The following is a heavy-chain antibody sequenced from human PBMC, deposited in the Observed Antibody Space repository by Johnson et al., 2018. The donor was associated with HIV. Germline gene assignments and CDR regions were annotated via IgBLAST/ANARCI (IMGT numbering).Heavy chain of an antibody. CDR1: GFTFGDYA. V-gene: IGHV3-49*03. CDR2: IRSKAYGGTE. D-gene: IGHD3-10*01. CDR3: TRFSPGDGFDI. Sequence: VQLVESGGGLVQPGRSLRLSCTGSGFTFGDYAMSWFRQAPGKGLEWVGFIRSKAYGGTEEYAASLKDRFSISREDSKHIAYLQMNGLKNEDTAVYYCTRFSPGDGFDIWGQRTVVNVSS. J-gene: IGHJ3*02.